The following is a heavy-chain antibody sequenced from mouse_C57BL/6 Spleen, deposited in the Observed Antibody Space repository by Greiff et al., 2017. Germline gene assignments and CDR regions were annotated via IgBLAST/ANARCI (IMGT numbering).Heavy chain of an antibody. J-gene: IGHJ2*01. V-gene: IGHV5-4*01. Sequence: EVQRVESGGGLVKPGGSLKLSCAASGFTFSSYAMSWVRQTPEKRLEWVATISDGGSYTYYPDNVKGRFTISRDNAKNNLYLQMSHLKAEDTAMYYWARDRRITTVPQTYFDDWGQGTTLTVSS. CDR3: ARDRRITTVPQTYFDD. CDR2: ISDGGSYT. D-gene: IGHD1-1*01. CDR1: GFTFSSYA.